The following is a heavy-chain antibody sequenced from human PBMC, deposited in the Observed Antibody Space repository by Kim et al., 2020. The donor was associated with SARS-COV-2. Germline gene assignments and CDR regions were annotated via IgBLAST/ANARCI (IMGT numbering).Heavy chain of an antibody. CDR2: GST. Sequence: GSTYYAASVKGRFTISRDNSTNTLYLQMNSRRAEDTAVYYCARELFSIDYWGQGTLVTVSS. V-gene: IGHV3-53*01. CDR3: ARELFSIDY. J-gene: IGHJ4*02.